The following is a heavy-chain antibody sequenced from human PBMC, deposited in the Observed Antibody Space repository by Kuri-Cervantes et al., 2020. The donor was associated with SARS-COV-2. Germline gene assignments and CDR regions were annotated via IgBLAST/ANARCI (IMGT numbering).Heavy chain of an antibody. CDR1: GFTFSSYA. CDR3: ARGGGYDFWSGFDY. D-gene: IGHD3-3*01. CDR2: ISYDGSNK. J-gene: IGHJ4*02. Sequence: GGSLRLPCAASGFTFSSYAMHWVRQAPGKGLEWVAVISYDGSNKYYADSVKGRFTISRDNSKNTLYLQMNSLRAEDTAVYYCARGGGYDFWSGFDYWGQGTLVTVSS. V-gene: IGHV3-30-3*01.